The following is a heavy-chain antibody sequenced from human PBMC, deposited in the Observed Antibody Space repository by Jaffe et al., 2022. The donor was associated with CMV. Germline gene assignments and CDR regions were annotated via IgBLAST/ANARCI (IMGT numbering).Heavy chain of an antibody. CDR3: AKDPLIWSSGYSNPDY. CDR2: ISYDGSNK. J-gene: IGHJ4*02. Sequence: QVQLVESGGGVVQPGRSLRLSCAASGFTFSSYGMHWVRQAPGKGLEWVAVISYDGSNKYYADSVKGRFTISRDNSKNTLYLQMNSLRAEDTAVYYCAKDPLIWSSGYSNPDYWGQGTLVTVSS. D-gene: IGHD3-22*01. V-gene: IGHV3-30*18. CDR1: GFTFSSYG.